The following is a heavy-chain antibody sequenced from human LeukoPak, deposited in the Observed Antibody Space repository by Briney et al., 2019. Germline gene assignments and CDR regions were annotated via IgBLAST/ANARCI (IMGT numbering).Heavy chain of an antibody. CDR2: IYYSGST. D-gene: IGHD3-16*02. CDR3: ARYVWGSYPTFEDY. Sequence: PSETLSLTCTASGGSISSYYWSWIRQPPGKGLEWIGYIYYSGSTNYNPSLKSRVTISVDTSKNQFSLKLSSVTAADTAVYYCARYVWGSYPTFEDYWGQGTLVTVSS. J-gene: IGHJ4*02. CDR1: GGSISSYY. V-gene: IGHV4-59*01.